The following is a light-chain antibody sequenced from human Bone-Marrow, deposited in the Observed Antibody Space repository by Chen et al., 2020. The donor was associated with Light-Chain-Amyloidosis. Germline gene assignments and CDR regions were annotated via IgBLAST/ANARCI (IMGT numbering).Light chain of an antibody. J-gene: IGLJ3*02. CDR3: QVWDRSSDRPV. V-gene: IGLV3-21*02. CDR1: NIGSTS. Sequence: SYVLTQPSSVSVAPGQTATIACGGNNIGSTSVHWYQQTPGQAPLLVVYDDSDRPSGIPERFSGSNSGNTATLTISRVEAGDEADYYCQVWDRSSDRPVFGGGTKLTVI. CDR2: DDS.